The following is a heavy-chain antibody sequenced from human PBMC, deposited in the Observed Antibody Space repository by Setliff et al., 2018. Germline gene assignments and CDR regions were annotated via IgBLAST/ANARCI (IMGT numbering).Heavy chain of an antibody. CDR3: AKGGPYYYYYMDV. Sequence: GGSLRLSCAASGFTFNSYNMDWVRQAPGKGLEWVAVIRFDGSNKNYADSVRGRFAVSRDNSRNTLYLEMNSLRPEDTAMYYCAKGGPYYYYYMDVWGKGTMVTVSS. V-gene: IGHV3-30*02. CDR2: IRFDGSNK. CDR1: GFTFNSYN. J-gene: IGHJ6*03.